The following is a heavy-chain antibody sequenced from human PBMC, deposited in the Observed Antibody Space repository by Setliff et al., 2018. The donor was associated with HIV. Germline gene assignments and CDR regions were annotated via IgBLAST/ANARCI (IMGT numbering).Heavy chain of an antibody. D-gene: IGHD6-13*01. Sequence: SETLSLTCTVSGGSITGHYWSWIRQPPGKGLEWIGYIYISGSTNYNPSLKSRVTVSVDTSKNQFSLKLSSVTAADTAVFYCARAPTGYSSIWYRNGLTYYNYMDVWGKGTTSPSP. CDR2: IYISGST. CDR3: ARAPTGYSSIWYRNGLTYYNYMDV. V-gene: IGHV4-59*11. CDR1: GGSITGHY. J-gene: IGHJ6*03.